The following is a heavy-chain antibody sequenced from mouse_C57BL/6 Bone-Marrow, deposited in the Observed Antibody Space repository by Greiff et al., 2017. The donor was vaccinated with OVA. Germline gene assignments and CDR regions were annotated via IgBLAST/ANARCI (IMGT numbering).Heavy chain of an antibody. Sequence: VQLKESGAELVRPGSSVKMSCKTSGYTFTSYGINWVKQRPGQGLEWIGYIYIGNGYTEYNEKFKGKATLTSDTSSSTAYMQLSSLTSEDSAIYFCARQNYEYHWYFDVWGTGTTVTVSS. CDR1: GYTFTSYG. CDR3: ARQNYEYHWYFDV. V-gene: IGHV1-58*01. CDR2: IYIGNGYT. D-gene: IGHD2-4*01. J-gene: IGHJ1*03.